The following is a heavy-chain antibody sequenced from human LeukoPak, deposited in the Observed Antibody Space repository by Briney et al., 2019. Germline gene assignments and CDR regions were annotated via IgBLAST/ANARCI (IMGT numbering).Heavy chain of an antibody. Sequence: GGSLRLSCAASRFTFSSYAMNWVRQAPGKGLEWISFISSNSRTILYTDSVKGRFTTSRDNAKNSLYLQMNNLRVEDSAVYYCARDVGVYGDYAILGYWGQGTLVTVSS. CDR2: ISSNSRTI. D-gene: IGHD4-17*01. V-gene: IGHV3-48*01. CDR1: RFTFSSYA. CDR3: ARDVGVYGDYAILGY. J-gene: IGHJ4*02.